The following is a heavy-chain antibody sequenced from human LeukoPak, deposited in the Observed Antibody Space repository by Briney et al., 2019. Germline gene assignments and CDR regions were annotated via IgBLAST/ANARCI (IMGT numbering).Heavy chain of an antibody. V-gene: IGHV4-30-2*01. CDR2: IYHSGST. CDR3: ARVRGHYYDMPGP. D-gene: IGHD3-22*01. Sequence: PSQTLSLTCTVSGGSISSGGYYWSWIRQPPGKGLEWIGYIYHSGSTYYNPSLKSRVTISVDTSKNQFSLKLSSVTAADTAVYYCARVRGHYYDMPGPWGQGTLVTVSS. CDR1: GGSISSGGYY. J-gene: IGHJ5*02.